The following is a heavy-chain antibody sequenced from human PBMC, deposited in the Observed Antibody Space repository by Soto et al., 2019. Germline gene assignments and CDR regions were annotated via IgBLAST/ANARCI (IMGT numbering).Heavy chain of an antibody. J-gene: IGHJ6*01. Sequence: QVQLVQSGAEVKKPGASVKVSCKGSGYTFTSYAMHWVRQAPGQRLEWMGWINAGNGNTKYSQKFQGRVTITRDTSASTAYMELSSPRSEDTAVYYCAKCSGILTGSYRGKYYHGMDVW. CDR3: AKCSGILTGSYRGKYYHGMDV. V-gene: IGHV1-3*01. CDR2: INAGNGNT. D-gene: IGHD3-9*01. CDR1: GYTFTSYA.